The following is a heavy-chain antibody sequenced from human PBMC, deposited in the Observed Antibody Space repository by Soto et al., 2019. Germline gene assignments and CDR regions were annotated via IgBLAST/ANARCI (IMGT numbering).Heavy chain of an antibody. CDR1: GFTFSDYA. Sequence: GGSLRLSCAASGFTFSDYAMHWVRQAPGKGLEWAAVVSHDGRNTHYADSVKGRFTISRDNSKNTLYLQMGSLRAEDMAVYYCARDPGRYSGYDLADYWGQGTLVTVSS. CDR3: ARDPGRYSGYDLADY. CDR2: VSHDGRNT. J-gene: IGHJ4*02. D-gene: IGHD5-12*01. V-gene: IGHV3-30*03.